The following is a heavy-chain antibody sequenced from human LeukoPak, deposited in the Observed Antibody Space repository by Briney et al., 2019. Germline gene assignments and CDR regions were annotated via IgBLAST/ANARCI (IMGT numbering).Heavy chain of an antibody. J-gene: IGHJ5*02. CDR3: VKVTSSSWYFSWFDP. V-gene: IGHV3-64D*06. CDR2: ISSNGGST. CDR1: GFTFSSYA. Sequence: PGGSLRLSCSASGFTFSSYAMHWVRQAPGKGLEYVSAISSNGGSTYYADSVKGRFTISRDNSKNTLYLQMSSLRAEDTAVYYCVKVTSSSWYFSWFDPWGQGTLGTVSA. D-gene: IGHD6-13*01.